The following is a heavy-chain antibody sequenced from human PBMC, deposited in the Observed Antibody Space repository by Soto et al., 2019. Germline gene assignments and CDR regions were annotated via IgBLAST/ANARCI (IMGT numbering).Heavy chain of an antibody. D-gene: IGHD2-15*01. CDR1: GGSISSGGYY. J-gene: IGHJ6*02. CDR2: IYYSGRT. V-gene: IGHV4-31*03. Sequence: QVQLQESGPGLVKPSQTLSLTCTVSGGSISSGGYYWSWIRQHPGKGLEWIGYIYYSGRTYYDPSLKSRVTISVDTSKNQFSLKLSSVTAADTAVYYCARCLWLPSKRVGYGMDVWGQGTTVTVSS. CDR3: ARCLWLPSKRVGYGMDV.